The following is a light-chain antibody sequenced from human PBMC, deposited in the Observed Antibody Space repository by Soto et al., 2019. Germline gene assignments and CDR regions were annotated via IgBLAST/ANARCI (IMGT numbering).Light chain of an antibody. CDR3: QQYNKNYT. V-gene: IGKV3-15*01. J-gene: IGKJ2*01. Sequence: IVMTQSPDILSVSPGEIATLSCRASQTVRTKLAWYQQKGGQAPRLLIHGASTRATDIPDRFSGSGFGTEFTLTISTLLSDDSAVYYCQQYNKNYTFGQGTRLEIK. CDR2: GAS. CDR1: QTVRTK.